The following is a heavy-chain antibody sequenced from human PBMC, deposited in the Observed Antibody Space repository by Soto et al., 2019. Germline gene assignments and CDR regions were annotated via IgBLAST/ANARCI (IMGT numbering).Heavy chain of an antibody. Sequence: QVQLVQSGAEVKRPGSSVKVSCKASGDTFKNYGISWVRQAPGQGLEWMGGIIPIVDEANYAQKFQGRVSISAAKPTNTASMELNSLTSEDTAVYYCTGVSCGDACYSEVGGFAPWGRGTLVTVSS. CDR2: IIPIVDEA. D-gene: IGHD2-21*02. CDR1: GDTFKNYG. CDR3: TGVSCGDACYSEVGGFAP. J-gene: IGHJ5*02. V-gene: IGHV1-69*06.